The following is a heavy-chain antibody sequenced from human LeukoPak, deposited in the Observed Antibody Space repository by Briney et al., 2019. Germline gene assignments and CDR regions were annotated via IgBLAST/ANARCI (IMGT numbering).Heavy chain of an antibody. D-gene: IGHD5-18*01. CDR2: IYPSDSDT. CDR1: GYTFTSSW. Sequence: GESLKISCKGSGYTFTSSWIGWVRQMPGKGLEWMGIIYPSDSDTRYSPSFQGQVTISADKSISTAYLQWSSLKASDTAMYYCARLGYSYGPVYYFDYWGQGTLVTVSS. CDR3: ARLGYSYGPVYYFDY. V-gene: IGHV5-51*01. J-gene: IGHJ4*02.